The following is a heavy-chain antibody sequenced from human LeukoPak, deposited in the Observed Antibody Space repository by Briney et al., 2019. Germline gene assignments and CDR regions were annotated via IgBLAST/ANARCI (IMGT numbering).Heavy chain of an antibody. CDR2: ISSRGSTI. CDR3: ARVTVAGYGMDV. D-gene: IGHD6-19*01. J-gene: IGHJ6*02. V-gene: IGHV3-48*03. CDR1: GFTFSSYE. Sequence: GGSLRLSCAASGFTFSSYEMNWVRQAPGKGLEWVSYISSRGSTIYYADSVKGRFTISRDNAKNSLYLQMNRLRAEDTAVYYCARVTVAGYGMDVWGQGTTVTVSS.